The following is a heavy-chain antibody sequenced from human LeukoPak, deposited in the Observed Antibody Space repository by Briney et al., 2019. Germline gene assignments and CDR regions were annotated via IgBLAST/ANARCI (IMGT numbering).Heavy chain of an antibody. CDR2: IYTSGST. V-gene: IGHV4-61*02. D-gene: IGHD5-18*01. J-gene: IGHJ4*02. CDR1: GGSFSSRSYY. Sequence: SETLSLTCTVSGGSFSSRSYYWGGLGQPAGKGLEWIGLIYTSGSTNYNPSLKSRVTMSVDASKNQFSLKLSSVTAADTAVYYCARAVQGAWIQLWQLYHFDYWGQGTLVTVSS. CDR3: ARAVQGAWIQLWQLYHFDY.